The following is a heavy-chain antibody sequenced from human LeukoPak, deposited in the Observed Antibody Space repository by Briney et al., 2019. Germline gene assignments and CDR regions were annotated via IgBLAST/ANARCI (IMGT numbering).Heavy chain of an antibody. CDR2: INHSGST. D-gene: IGHD3-3*01. CDR1: GGSFSGYY. CDR3: ARGKKDRTYYDFWSGYHP. Sequence: SETLSLTCAVYGGSFSGYYWSWIRQPPGKGLEWIGEINHSGSTNYNPSPKSRVTISVDTSKNQFSLKLSSVTAADTAVYYCARGKKDRTYYDFWSGYHPWGQGTLVTVSS. J-gene: IGHJ4*02. V-gene: IGHV4-34*01.